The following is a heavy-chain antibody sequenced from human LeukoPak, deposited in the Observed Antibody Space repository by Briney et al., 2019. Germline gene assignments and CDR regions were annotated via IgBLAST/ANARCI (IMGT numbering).Heavy chain of an antibody. CDR3: ARRVGSGWPVQH. CDR1: GYTFSSYD. V-gene: IGHV1-8*01. Sequence: ASVKASCKAPGYTFSSYDINWVRQATGQGLEWMGWMNPNSGNTGYAQKFQGRLNMTRNTSIDTAYMELSSLRSDDTAVYYCARRVGSGWPVQHWGQGTLVTVSS. D-gene: IGHD6-19*01. J-gene: IGHJ1*01. CDR2: MNPNSGNT.